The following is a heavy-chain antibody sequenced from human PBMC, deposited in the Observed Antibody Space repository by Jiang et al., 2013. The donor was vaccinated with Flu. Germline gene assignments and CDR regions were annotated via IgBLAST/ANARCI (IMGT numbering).Heavy chain of an antibody. CDR2: INHSGST. CDR3: ARGRGSSLTYYYYGMDV. CDR1: GGSFSGYY. V-gene: IGHV4-34*01. J-gene: IGHJ6*02. D-gene: IGHD6-6*01. Sequence: LLKPSETLSLTCAVYGGSFSGYYWSWIRQPPGKGLEWIGEINHSGSTNYNSSLKSRVTISVDTSKNQFSLKLSSVTAADTAVHYCARGRGSSLTYYYYGMDVWGQGTTVTVSS.